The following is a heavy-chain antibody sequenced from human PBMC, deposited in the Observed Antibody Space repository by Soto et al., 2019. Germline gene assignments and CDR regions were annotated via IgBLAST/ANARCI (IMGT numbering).Heavy chain of an antibody. CDR2: IYYSGST. V-gene: IGHV4-59*01. Sequence: SETLSLTCTVSGGSISSYYWSWIRQPPGKGLEWIGYIYYSGSTNYNPSLKSRVTISVDTSKNQFSLKLSSVTAADTAVYYCARASAILKFDYWGQGTLVTVSS. CDR1: GGSISSYY. J-gene: IGHJ4*02. CDR3: ARASAILKFDY.